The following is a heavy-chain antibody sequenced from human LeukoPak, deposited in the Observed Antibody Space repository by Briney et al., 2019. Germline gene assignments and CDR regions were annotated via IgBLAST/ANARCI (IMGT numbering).Heavy chain of an antibody. J-gene: IGHJ6*03. CDR3: ARGMEPYYYMDV. V-gene: IGHV1-8*02. Sequence: ASVKVSCKASGYTFTSYDINWVRQATGQGLEWMGWMNPNSGNTGYAQKFQGRVTMTRDTSISTAYMELSRLRSDDTAVYYCARGMEPYYYMDVWGKGTTVTVSS. CDR1: GYTFTSYD. CDR2: MNPNSGNT. D-gene: IGHD1-26*01.